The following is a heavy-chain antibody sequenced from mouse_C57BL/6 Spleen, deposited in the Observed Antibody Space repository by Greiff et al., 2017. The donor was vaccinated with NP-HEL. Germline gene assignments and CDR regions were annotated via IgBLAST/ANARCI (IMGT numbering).Heavy chain of an antibody. V-gene: IGHV1-72*01. Sequence: QVQLKQSGAELVKPGASVKLSCKASGYNFTSYWMHWVKQRPGRGLEWIGRIDPNSGGTKYNEQFKSKATLTVDKPTSTAYMQLSSLTSEDAAVYYCSRSEERGRRFAYWGQGTLVTVSS. CDR3: SRSEERGRRFAY. D-gene: IGHD4-1*01. J-gene: IGHJ3*01. CDR2: IDPNSGGT. CDR1: GYNFTSYW.